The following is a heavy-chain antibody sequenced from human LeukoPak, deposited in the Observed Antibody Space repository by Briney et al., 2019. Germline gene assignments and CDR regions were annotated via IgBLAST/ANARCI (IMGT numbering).Heavy chain of an antibody. CDR3: ARAAAGVMGYYYYYYMDV. Sequence: SETLSLTCTVSGGSISSYYWSWIRQPPGKGLEWIGYIYTSGSTNYNPSLESRVTISVATSKNQVSLKLSSVTAADTAVYYCARAAAGVMGYYYYYYMDVWGKGTTVTVSS. J-gene: IGHJ6*03. CDR2: IYTSGST. D-gene: IGHD6-13*01. CDR1: GGSISSYY. V-gene: IGHV4-4*09.